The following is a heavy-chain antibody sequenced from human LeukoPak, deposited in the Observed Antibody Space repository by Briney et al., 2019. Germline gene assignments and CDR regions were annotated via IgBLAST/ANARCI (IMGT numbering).Heavy chain of an antibody. CDR2: MKEDGSEK. V-gene: IGHV3-7*03. Sequence: PGGSLRLSCAASGFTFSDYWMNWLRQAPGKGLEWVANMKEDGSEKYCVDCVKGRFTISRDNAKNSLYLQMNSLRVEDTAVYYCARGPNYGSRSDYFDYWGQGTLVTVSS. J-gene: IGHJ4*02. CDR1: GFTFSDYW. D-gene: IGHD3-10*01. CDR3: ARGPNYGSRSDYFDY.